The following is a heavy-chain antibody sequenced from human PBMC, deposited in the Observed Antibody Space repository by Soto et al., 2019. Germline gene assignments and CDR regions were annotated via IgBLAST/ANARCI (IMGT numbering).Heavy chain of an antibody. Sequence: PGGSLRLSCAASGFTFSSYSMNWVLHAPGKGLEWVSSISSSSSYIYYADSVKGRFTISRDNAKNSLYLQMNSLRAEDTAVYYCARDWFSSSSYYYYGMDVWGQGTTVTVSS. CDR3: ARDWFSSSSYYYYGMDV. V-gene: IGHV3-21*01. D-gene: IGHD6-13*01. CDR1: GFTFSSYS. CDR2: ISSSSSYI. J-gene: IGHJ6*02.